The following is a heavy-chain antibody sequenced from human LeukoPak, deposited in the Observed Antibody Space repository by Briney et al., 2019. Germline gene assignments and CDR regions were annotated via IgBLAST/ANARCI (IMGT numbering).Heavy chain of an antibody. D-gene: IGHD4-23*01. Sequence: PGGSLRLSCAASGFTFSTYSMNWVRQAPGKGLEWVSYISSSSTAIYYADSVKGRFTISRDNARNSLCLQMNSLRDEDTAVYYCAREIYGGCLNSWGQGTLVTVSS. CDR2: ISSSSTAI. V-gene: IGHV3-48*02. CDR3: AREIYGGCLNS. CDR1: GFTFSTYS. J-gene: IGHJ4*02.